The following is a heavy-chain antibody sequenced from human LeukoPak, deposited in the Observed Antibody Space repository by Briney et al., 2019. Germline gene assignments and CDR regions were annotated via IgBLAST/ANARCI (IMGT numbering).Heavy chain of an antibody. D-gene: IGHD6-13*01. J-gene: IGHJ4*02. V-gene: IGHV3-23*01. CDR1: GFTFIRSA. CDR2: ISSSGNT. CDR3: VKGRISEDGLDF. Sequence: PGGSLRLSCAPAGFTFIRSAMTWVRQTPGEGLDWVSSISSSGNTYYADSVKGRFTISRDNSKNMLYLQMNSLRAEETAVYYCVKGRISEDGLDFWGQGTLVTVSS.